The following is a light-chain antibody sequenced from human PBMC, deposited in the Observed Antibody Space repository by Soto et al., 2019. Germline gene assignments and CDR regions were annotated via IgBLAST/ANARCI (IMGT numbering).Light chain of an antibody. CDR3: SSDTGSHNLGV. J-gene: IGLJ2*01. Sequence: QSALTQPPSASGSPGQSVTISCTGTSSDVGAYNYVSWYQQYPGKAPKLMIYEVNKRPSGVPDRFSGSKSGNTASLTVSGLQAEDEADYYCSSDTGSHNLGVFGGGTKLTVL. CDR2: EVN. CDR1: SSDVGAYNY. V-gene: IGLV2-8*01.